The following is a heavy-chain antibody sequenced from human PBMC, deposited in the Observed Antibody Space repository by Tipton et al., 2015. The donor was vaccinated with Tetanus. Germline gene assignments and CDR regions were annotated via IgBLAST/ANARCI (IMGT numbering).Heavy chain of an antibody. D-gene: IGHD1-26*01. CDR1: GGSLRSGGYY. Sequence: TLSLTCTVSGGSLRSGGYYWIWIRPHPGQGLEWFGYIYYTGNTYYNPSLKSRVTLSIDMSKNQFSLRLSSVTAADTAVYFCARRVVGATLVYWGQGSLVTVSS. CDR2: IYYTGNT. CDR3: ARRVVGATLVY. V-gene: IGHV4-31*03. J-gene: IGHJ4*02.